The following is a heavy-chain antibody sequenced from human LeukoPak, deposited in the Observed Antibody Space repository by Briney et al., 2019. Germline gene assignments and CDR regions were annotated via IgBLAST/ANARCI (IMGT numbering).Heavy chain of an antibody. CDR1: GFSFTNYA. D-gene: IGHD6-13*01. Sequence: PGGSLRLSYAASGFSFTNYAMNWVRRTPEEGLDWVSGISGSGGKTYYADSVKGRFTISRDNSKNTLYLQMNSLRAEDTATYYCAKAIGQQLVIDAFDIWGQGTMVTVSS. CDR3: AKAIGQQLVIDAFDI. V-gene: IGHV3-23*01. J-gene: IGHJ3*02. CDR2: ISGSGGKT.